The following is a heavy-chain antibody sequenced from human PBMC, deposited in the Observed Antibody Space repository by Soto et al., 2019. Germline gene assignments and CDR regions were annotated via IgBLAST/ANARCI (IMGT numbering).Heavy chain of an antibody. CDR2: IKQDGSEK. Sequence: EVQLVESGGGLVQPGGSLRLSCAASGFTFSSYWMSWVRQAPGKGLEWVANIKQDGSEKYYVDSVKGRFTISRDNAKNSLYLQMNSLRAEDTAVYYCARVGPGLRFLEWLSRSYWYFDLWGRGTLVTVSS. CDR3: ARVGPGLRFLEWLSRSYWYFDL. CDR1: GFTFSSYW. V-gene: IGHV3-7*03. J-gene: IGHJ2*01. D-gene: IGHD3-3*01.